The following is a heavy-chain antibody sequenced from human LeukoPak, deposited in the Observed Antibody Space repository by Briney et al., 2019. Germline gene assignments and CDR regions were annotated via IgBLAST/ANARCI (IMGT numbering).Heavy chain of an antibody. CDR3: AGEYCSGGSCRQGFDY. CDR2: INPNSGDT. D-gene: IGHD2-15*01. CDR1: GYTFTDYY. J-gene: IGHJ4*02. Sequence: ASVKVSFKASGYTFTDYYMHWVRQAPGQGLEGMGWINPNSGDTNHAQSFQGRVTLTRDASISTAYMELSSLRSDDSAVYYCAGEYCSGGSCRQGFDYWGQGTLVTVSS. V-gene: IGHV1-2*02.